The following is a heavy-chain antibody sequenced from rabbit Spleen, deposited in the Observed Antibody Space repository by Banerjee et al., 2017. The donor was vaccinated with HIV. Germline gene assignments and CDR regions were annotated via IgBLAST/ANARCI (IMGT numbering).Heavy chain of an antibody. CDR1: GFSFSSDY. CDR3: ARDTATSFSTYGMDL. V-gene: IGHV1S40*01. CDR2: TAGGRSTFT. D-gene: IGHD1-1*01. Sequence: QQLAESGGGLVKPGASLTLTCKASGFSFSSDYMCWVRQAPGKGLEWIACTAGGRSTFTYYASWAKGRFTISKASSTTVTLQMTSLTAADTATYFCARDTATSFSTYGMDLWGQGTLVTVS. J-gene: IGHJ6*01.